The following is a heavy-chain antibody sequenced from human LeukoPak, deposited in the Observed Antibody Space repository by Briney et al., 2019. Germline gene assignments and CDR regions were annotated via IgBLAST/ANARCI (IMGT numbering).Heavy chain of an antibody. CDR3: VRDGEGVAISVNYWFDP. CDR1: GFIFTGYD. Sequence: ASVKVSCEASGFIFTGYDINWVRQAAGQGLEWMGWMNPITGSTGYARQFQGRVTMTRDTSTGTAYMELTSLRSEDTAVYYCVRDGEGVAISVNYWFDPWGQGTLVTVSS. CDR2: MNPITGST. J-gene: IGHJ5*02. V-gene: IGHV1-8*01. D-gene: IGHD3-10*01.